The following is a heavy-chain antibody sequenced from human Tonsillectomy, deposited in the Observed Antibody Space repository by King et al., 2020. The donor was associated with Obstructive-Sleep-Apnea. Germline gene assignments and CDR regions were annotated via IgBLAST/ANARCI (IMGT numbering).Heavy chain of an antibody. D-gene: IGHD6-19*01. CDR2: ISSSSSYT. V-gene: IGHV3-11*06. CDR3: ARMRAVAETVDY. J-gene: IGHJ4*02. Sequence: VQLVESGGGLVKPGGSLRLSCAASGFTFSDYYMSWIRQAPGKGLEWVSYISSSSSYTNYADSVKGRFTISRDNAKNSLYLQMNSQGAEDTAVYYCARMRAVAETVDYWGQGTLVTVSS. CDR1: GFTFSDYY.